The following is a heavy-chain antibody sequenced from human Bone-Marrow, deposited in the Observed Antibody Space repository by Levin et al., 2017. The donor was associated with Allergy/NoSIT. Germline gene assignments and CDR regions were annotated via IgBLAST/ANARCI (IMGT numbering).Heavy chain of an antibody. V-gene: IGHV4-59*08. CDR2: IYYSGST. Sequence: SETLSLTCTVSGGSIRSYHWSWIRQTPGKGLEWIGYIYYSGSTSYNPSLRSRVSISVDMSNNQFSLTLSSVTAADTAVYYCARQSYLDYWGQGTLVTVSS. CDR1: GGSIRSYH. J-gene: IGHJ4*02. CDR3: ARQSYLDY.